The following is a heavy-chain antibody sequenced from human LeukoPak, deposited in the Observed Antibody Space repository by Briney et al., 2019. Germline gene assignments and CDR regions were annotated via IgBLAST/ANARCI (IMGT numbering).Heavy chain of an antibody. D-gene: IGHD3-10*01. CDR3: ARSRVRGSPHPNAFDI. J-gene: IGHJ3*02. CDR2: ISDYDGNT. CDR1: GDSIRSYG. Sequence: ASVKVSCKASGDSIRSYGITWVRQAPGQGLEWMGWISDYDGNTNYAQNVQGRVTMTTDTSTSTAYVELRSLRSDDTAVYYCARSRVRGSPHPNAFDIWGQGTKVTVSS. V-gene: IGHV1-18*01.